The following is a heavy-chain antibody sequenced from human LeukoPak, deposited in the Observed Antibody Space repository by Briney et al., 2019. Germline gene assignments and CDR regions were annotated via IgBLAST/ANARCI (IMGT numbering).Heavy chain of an antibody. D-gene: IGHD2-15*01. J-gene: IGHJ4*02. Sequence: RLEWMGWINAGNGNTKYSQKFQGRVTITRDTSASTAYMELSSLRSEDTAVYYCATIPTHCWGQGTLVTVSS. CDR3: ATIPTHC. CDR2: INAGNGNT. V-gene: IGHV1-3*01.